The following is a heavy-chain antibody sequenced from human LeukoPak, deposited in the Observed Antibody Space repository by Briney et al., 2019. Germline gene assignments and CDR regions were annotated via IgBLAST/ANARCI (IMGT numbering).Heavy chain of an antibody. J-gene: IGHJ3*02. D-gene: IGHD2-15*01. CDR3: ARGGSYLSAFDI. Sequence: GGSLRLSCAASGFTLSSNYMSWVRQAPGKGVEWGSVIYSGGSTFYADSVKGRFTISRDNSKNTLYLQMNSLRAEDTAVYYRARGGSYLSAFDIWGQGTMVTVSS. CDR2: IYSGGST. V-gene: IGHV3-53*01. CDR1: GFTLSSNY.